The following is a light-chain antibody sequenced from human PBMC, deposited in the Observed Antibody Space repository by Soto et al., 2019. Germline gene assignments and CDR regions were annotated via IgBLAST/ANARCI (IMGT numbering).Light chain of an antibody. Sequence: EIVMTQSPATLSVSPGERVTLSCRASQSVGTILAWYQQKLGQAPRLLIYGASTRATGIPARFSGSGSGTEFTLTISSLQSEDFAVYYCQQYNNWPPYTFGQ. CDR3: QQYNNWPPYT. J-gene: IGKJ2*01. V-gene: IGKV3-15*01. CDR2: GAS. CDR1: QSVGTI.